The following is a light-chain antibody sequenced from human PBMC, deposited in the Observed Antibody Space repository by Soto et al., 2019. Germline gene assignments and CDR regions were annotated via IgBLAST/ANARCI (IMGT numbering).Light chain of an antibody. CDR2: DAS. Sequence: IVVTQSPGALSLSPEERATLSCRASQSVSSYLAWYQQKPGQAPRLLIYDASNRATGIPARFSGSGSGTDFTLTISSLEPEDFAVYYCHQRSNWSPPTFGQGTKVDIK. CDR3: HQRSNWSPPT. V-gene: IGKV3-11*01. J-gene: IGKJ1*01. CDR1: QSVSSY.